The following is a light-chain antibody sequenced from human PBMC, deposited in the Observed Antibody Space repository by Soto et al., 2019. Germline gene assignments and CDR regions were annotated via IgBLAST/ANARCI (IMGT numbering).Light chain of an antibody. J-gene: IGKJ1*01. Sequence: EIVMTQSPATLSVSPGESDTLSCRASQSVNSALAWYQQKPGQVPRLLIYGASTRATGIPARFSGSRSGTEFTLTISGLQSGDFAVYYCQQYHNWPPTFGQGTKVDIK. V-gene: IGKV3-15*01. CDR1: QSVNSA. CDR3: QQYHNWPPT. CDR2: GAS.